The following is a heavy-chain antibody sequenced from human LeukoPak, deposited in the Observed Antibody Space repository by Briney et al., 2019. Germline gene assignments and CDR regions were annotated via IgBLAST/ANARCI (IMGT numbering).Heavy chain of an antibody. CDR2: IRYDGSNK. Sequence: GGSLRLSCAASGFSFSDYAIYWVRQTPGKGLEWVAFIRYDGSNKIYADSVKGRFTISRDNSYNTVYLQMNSLRADDTAVYYCAKDERGYDYYYYYYMDVWGKGTTVTISS. J-gene: IGHJ6*03. V-gene: IGHV3-30*02. CDR3: AKDERGYDYYYYYYMDV. D-gene: IGHD5-12*01. CDR1: GFSFSDYA.